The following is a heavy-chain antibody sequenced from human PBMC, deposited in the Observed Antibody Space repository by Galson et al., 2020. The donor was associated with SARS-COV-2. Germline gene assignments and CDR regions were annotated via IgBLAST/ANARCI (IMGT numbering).Heavy chain of an antibody. V-gene: IGHV4-59*08. D-gene: IGHD1-1*01. CDR3: ARHARRQGTIGTNGNWFDP. J-gene: IGHJ5*02. Sequence: ETSETLSLTCTVSGGSISNYYWSWIRQPPGRGLDWIGYIYYSGSTTYSSSLKSRVTISVDTSKNQFSLKLNSVTAADTAIYYCARHARRQGTIGTNGNWFDPWGQGTLVTVSS. CDR2: IYYSGST. CDR1: GGSISNYY.